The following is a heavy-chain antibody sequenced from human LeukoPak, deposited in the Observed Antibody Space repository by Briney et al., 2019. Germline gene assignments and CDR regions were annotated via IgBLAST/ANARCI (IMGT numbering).Heavy chain of an antibody. J-gene: IGHJ5*02. Sequence: ASVEVSCKASGYTFTSYDINWVRQATGQGLEWMGWMNPNSGNTGYAQKFQGRVTMTRNTSISTAYMELSSLRSEDTAVYYCARGIVLLRELAWFDPWGQGTLVTVSS. V-gene: IGHV1-8*01. D-gene: IGHD1-26*01. CDR1: GYTFTSYD. CDR3: ARGIVLLRELAWFDP. CDR2: MNPNSGNT.